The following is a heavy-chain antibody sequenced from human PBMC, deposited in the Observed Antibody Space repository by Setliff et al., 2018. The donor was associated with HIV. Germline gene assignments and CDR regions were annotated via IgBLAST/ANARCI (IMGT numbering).Heavy chain of an antibody. CDR2: IFPADSDT. Sequence: GESLKISCRGFGYSFGDYWIGWVRQKPGKGLEWMGIIFPADSDTRVSPSFQGQVSISADRSTYAAFLQWTSLKAADTAVYYCAREQREVSTYYFDYWAQGSLVTVSS. CDR3: AREQREVSTYYFDY. CDR1: GYSFGDYW. V-gene: IGHV5-51*01. J-gene: IGHJ4*02. D-gene: IGHD5-18*01.